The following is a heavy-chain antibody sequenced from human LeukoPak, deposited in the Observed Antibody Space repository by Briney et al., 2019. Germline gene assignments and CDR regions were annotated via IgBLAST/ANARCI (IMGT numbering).Heavy chain of an antibody. V-gene: IGHV4-34*01. CDR2: INHSGST. CDR3: ATRDY. Sequence: SETLSLTCAVYVGSFSVYYWSWIRQPPGKGLEWIAEINHSGSTNYNPSLKSRVTISVDTSKNQFSLKLNSVTAADTAVYYCATRDYWGQGMMVTVSS. J-gene: IGHJ4*01. CDR1: VGSFSVYY.